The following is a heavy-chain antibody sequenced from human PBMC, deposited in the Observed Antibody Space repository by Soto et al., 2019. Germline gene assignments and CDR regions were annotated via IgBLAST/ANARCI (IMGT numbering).Heavy chain of an antibody. D-gene: IGHD3-3*01. V-gene: IGHV3-30*03. CDR3: ASTWSGYYYFDS. Sequence: GGSLRLSCAASGFTFSNYGMHWVRQAPGKGLEWVAVISYDGNNRYYGDSVKGRFTISRDNSKNTVYLQMNSLRVEDTAVYYCASTWSGYYYFDSWGQGTLVTVSS. CDR1: GFTFSNYG. J-gene: IGHJ4*02. CDR2: ISYDGNNR.